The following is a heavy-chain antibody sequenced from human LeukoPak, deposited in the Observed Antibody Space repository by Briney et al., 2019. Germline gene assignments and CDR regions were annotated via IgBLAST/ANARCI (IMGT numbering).Heavy chain of an antibody. D-gene: IGHD2-21*01. V-gene: IGHV3-30*02. CDR3: AKDGDDCIDY. CDR2: IRYDGGET. CDR1: GFTFNRRG. J-gene: IGHJ4*02. Sequence: GGSLRLSCGASGFTFNRRGMHWVRQAPGKGLEWVAFIRYDGGETFNADFVKGRFTISRDNSKNTLSLQLNTLRPEDTALYYCAKDGDDCIDYWDPGTLVTVSS.